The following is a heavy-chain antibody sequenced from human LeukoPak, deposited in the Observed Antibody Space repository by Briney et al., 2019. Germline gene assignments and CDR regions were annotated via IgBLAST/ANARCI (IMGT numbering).Heavy chain of an antibody. V-gene: IGHV3-23*01. CDR2: IGAGGRST. Sequence: PGGSLRLSCAASGFTFSSYAMSWVRQAPGKGLEWVSGIGAGGRSTYYADSVKGRFTISGDDSKNTLYLQMNSLRAEDTAVYYCAKDRDGYNDYWGQGTLVTVSS. CDR1: GFTFSSYA. CDR3: AKDRDGYNDY. J-gene: IGHJ4*02. D-gene: IGHD5-24*01.